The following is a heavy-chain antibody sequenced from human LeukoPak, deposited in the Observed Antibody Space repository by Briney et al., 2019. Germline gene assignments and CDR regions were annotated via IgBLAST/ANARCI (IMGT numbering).Heavy chain of an antibody. CDR2: ISGIGGST. Sequence: GGSLTLSCAASGFTFSSYAMSWVRQAPGKGLEWVSSISGIGGSTYYADSVKGRFTISRHTSKNTLCLQMNSLGAEDTAVYYCAKDFIFGGGRRPDGESAFDIWGQGTMVTVSS. J-gene: IGHJ3*02. V-gene: IGHV3-23*01. CDR3: AKDFIFGGGRRPDGESAFDI. CDR1: GFTFSSYA. D-gene: IGHD2-15*01.